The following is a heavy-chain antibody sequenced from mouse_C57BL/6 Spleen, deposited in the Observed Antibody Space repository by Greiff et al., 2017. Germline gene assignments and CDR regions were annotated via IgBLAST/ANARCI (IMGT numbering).Heavy chain of an antibody. Sequence: VQLQQSGPELVKPGASVKISCKASGYAFSSSWMNWVKQRPGKGLEWIGRIYPGDGDTNYNGKFKGKATLTADKSSSTAYMQLSSLTSEDSAVYFCARDYDYGSWFAYWGQGTLVTVSA. CDR3: ARDYDYGSWFAY. J-gene: IGHJ3*01. CDR1: GYAFSSSW. V-gene: IGHV1-82*01. D-gene: IGHD2-4*01. CDR2: IYPGDGDT.